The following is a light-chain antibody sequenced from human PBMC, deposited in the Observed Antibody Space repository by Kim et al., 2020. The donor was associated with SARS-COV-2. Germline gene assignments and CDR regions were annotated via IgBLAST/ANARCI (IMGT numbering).Light chain of an antibody. J-gene: IGKJ4*01. CDR1: QNIRTY. Sequence: IQMTQSPSSLSASIGDRVTITCRTSQNIRTYLNWYQQRPGKAPKLLIYAASSLQSEVPSRFSGSGSGTDFTLTIASLQADDFATYYCQQTYSNPPTFGGGTKLEI. V-gene: IGKV1-39*01. CDR2: AAS. CDR3: QQTYSNPPT.